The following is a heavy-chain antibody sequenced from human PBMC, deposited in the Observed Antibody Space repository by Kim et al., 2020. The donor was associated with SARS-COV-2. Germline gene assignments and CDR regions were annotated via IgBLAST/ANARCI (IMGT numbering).Heavy chain of an antibody. V-gene: IGHV1-2*02. CDR3: TRGAPSTGGSWPHDS. J-gene: IGHJ4*02. D-gene: IGHD2-8*02. Sequence: ASVKVSCKTSGYTFTGHYMHWVRQAPGQGLEWMGWINPNSGGTNYAQKFQGMVTMTRDTSITTAYMELSRLRSDDTAVYYCTRGAPSTGGSWPHDSWGQGTLVTVSS. CDR2: INPNSGGT. CDR1: GYTFTGHY.